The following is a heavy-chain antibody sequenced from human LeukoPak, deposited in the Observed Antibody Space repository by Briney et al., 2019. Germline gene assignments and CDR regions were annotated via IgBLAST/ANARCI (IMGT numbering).Heavy chain of an antibody. CDR2: ISGSGGST. D-gene: IGHD6-6*01. Sequence: PGGSLRLSCAASGFTFSSYAMSWVRQAPGKGLEWVSAISGSGGSTSYAQKFQGRVTMTRDMSTSTVYMELSSLRSEDTAVYYCARAWGAWGSSSPDYWGQGTLVTVSS. CDR3: ARAWGAWGSSSPDY. V-gene: IGHV3-23*01. CDR1: GFTFSSYA. J-gene: IGHJ4*02.